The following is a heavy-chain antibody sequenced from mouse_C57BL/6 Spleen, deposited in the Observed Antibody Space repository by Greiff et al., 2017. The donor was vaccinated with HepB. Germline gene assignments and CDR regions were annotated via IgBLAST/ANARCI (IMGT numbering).Heavy chain of an antibody. CDR3: ARDRGVVADYAMDY. Sequence: LMESGGGLVKPGGSLKLSCAASGFTFSSYAMSWVRQTPEKRLEWVATISDGGSYTYYPDNVKGRFTISRDNAKNNLYLQMSHLKSEDTAMYYCARDRGVVADYAMDYWGQGTSVTVSS. D-gene: IGHD1-1*01. J-gene: IGHJ4*01. V-gene: IGHV5-4*01. CDR2: ISDGGSYT. CDR1: GFTFSSYA.